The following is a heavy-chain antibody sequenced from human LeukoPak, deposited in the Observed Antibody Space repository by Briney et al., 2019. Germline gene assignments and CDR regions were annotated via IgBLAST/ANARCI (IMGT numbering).Heavy chain of an antibody. CDR3: ARDPAEEYCGGDCYHDY. Sequence: PGGSLRLSCAASGFTFSSYAMTWVRQAPGKGLEWVSTLTSGGSIYYADSVKGRFTISRDNAKNSLYLQMNSLRAEDTAVYYCARDPAEEYCGGDCYHDYWGQGTLVTVSS. D-gene: IGHD2-21*02. V-gene: IGHV3-21*01. CDR1: GFTFSSYA. J-gene: IGHJ4*02. CDR2: LTSGGSI.